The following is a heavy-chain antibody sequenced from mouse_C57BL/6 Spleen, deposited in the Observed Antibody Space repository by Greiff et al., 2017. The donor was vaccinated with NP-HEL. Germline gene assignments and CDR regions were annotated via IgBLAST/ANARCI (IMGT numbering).Heavy chain of an antibody. D-gene: IGHD1-1*01. J-gene: IGHJ4*01. CDR2: IWSDGST. V-gene: IGHV2-6-1*01. CDR3: ARHGVVAPYYAMDY. Sequence: VQLQQSGPGLVAPSQSLSITCTVSGFSLTSYGVHWVRQPPGKGLEWLVVIWSDGSTTYNSALKSRLSISKDNSKSQVFLKMNSLQTDDTAMYYCARHGVVAPYYAMDYWGQGTSVTVSS. CDR1: GFSLTSYG.